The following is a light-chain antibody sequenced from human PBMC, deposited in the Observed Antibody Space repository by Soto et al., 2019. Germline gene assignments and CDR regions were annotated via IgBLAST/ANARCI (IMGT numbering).Light chain of an antibody. CDR2: EVN. CDR1: SSDVGGYDY. Sequence: QSALTQPPSASGSPGQSVTISCTGTSSDVGGYDYVSWYQQHPGKAPKLMIYEVNKRPSGVPDRFSGSKSVNTASLTVSGLQAEDEADYYCSSYAGSVLFGGGTKVTVL. CDR3: SSYAGSVL. V-gene: IGLV2-8*01. J-gene: IGLJ2*01.